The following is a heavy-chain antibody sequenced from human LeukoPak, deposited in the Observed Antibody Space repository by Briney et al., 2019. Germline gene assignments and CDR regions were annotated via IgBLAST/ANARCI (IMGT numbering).Heavy chain of an antibody. CDR1: GYTFTSYY. CDR2: INPSGGST. J-gene: IGHJ4*02. D-gene: IGHD6-13*01. CDR3: ARDGGISSSWYGWHY. V-gene: IGHV1-46*01. Sequence: ASVKVSCKASGYTFTSYYMHWVRQAPGQGLEWMGIINPSGGSTSYAQKFQGRVTMTRDTSTSAVYMELSSLRSEDTAVYYCARDGGISSSWYGWHYWGQGTLVTVSS.